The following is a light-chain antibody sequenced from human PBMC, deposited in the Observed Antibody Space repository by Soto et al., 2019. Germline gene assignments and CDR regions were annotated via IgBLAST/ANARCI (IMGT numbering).Light chain of an antibody. Sequence: EIVLTQSPGTLSLSPGERATLSCRASQSVSSSYLAWYQQKPGQAPRLLIYGASSRATGIPDWFSGSGSGKDFTLTISRLEPEDFAVYYCQQYGSSPWTFGQGTKVEIK. V-gene: IGKV3-20*01. CDR1: QSVSSSY. CDR2: GAS. J-gene: IGKJ1*01. CDR3: QQYGSSPWT.